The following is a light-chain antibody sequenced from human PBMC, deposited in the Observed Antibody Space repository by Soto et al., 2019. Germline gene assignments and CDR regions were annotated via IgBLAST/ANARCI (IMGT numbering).Light chain of an antibody. Sequence: EIVLTQSPDTLSLSPGERATLSCRASQSVSSSYLAWHQQKPGLAPRLIIYDASKRATGIPDRFSGSGSGTDFTLTISRLEPEDFAVYYCQQYGSSPYTFGQGTKLEIK. V-gene: IGKV3D-20*01. CDR2: DAS. J-gene: IGKJ2*01. CDR3: QQYGSSPYT. CDR1: QSVSSSY.